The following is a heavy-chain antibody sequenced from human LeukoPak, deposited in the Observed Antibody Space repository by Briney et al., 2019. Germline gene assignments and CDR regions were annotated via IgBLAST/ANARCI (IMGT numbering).Heavy chain of an antibody. V-gene: IGHV4-4*07. CDR1: GGSISSYY. D-gene: IGHD2-15*01. J-gene: IGHJ6*03. CDR3: ARARMVAATLYYYYYMDV. Sequence: SETLSLICTVSGGSISSYYWSWIRQPAGKGLEWIGRIYTSGSTNYNPSRKSRVTMSVDTSKNQFSLKLSSVTAADTAVYYCARARMVAATLYYYYYMDVWGKGTTVTVSS. CDR2: IYTSGST.